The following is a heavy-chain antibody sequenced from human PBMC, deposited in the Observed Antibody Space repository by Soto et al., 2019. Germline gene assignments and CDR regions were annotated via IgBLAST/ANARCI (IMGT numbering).Heavy chain of an antibody. CDR1: GYTFTGYY. CDR3: ARVRIAVAGNRGFDY. D-gene: IGHD6-19*01. J-gene: IGHJ4*02. CDR2: INPNSGGT. Sequence: ASVKVSCKASGYTFTGYYMHWVRQAPGQGLEWMGWINPNSGGTNYAQKFQGWVTMTRDTSISTAYMELSSLRSEDTAVYYCARVRIAVAGNRGFDYWGQGTLVTVS. V-gene: IGHV1-2*04.